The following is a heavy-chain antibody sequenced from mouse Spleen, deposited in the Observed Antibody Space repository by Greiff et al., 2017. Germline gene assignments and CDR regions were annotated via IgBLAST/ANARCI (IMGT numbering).Heavy chain of an antibody. D-gene: IGHD3-3*01. CDR1: GYTFTDYY. CDR3: ARFGDNYFDY. CDR2: IYPGSGNT. J-gene: IGHJ2*01. V-gene: IGHV1-76*01. Sequence: VQLQQSGAELVRPGASVKLSCKASGYTFTDYYINWVKQRPGQGLEWIARIYPGSGNTYYNEKFKGKATLTAEKSSSTAYMQLSSLTSEDSAVYFCARFGDNYFDYWGQGTTLTVSS.